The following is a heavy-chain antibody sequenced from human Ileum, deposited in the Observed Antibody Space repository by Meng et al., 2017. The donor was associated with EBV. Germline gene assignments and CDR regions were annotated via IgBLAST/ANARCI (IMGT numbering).Heavy chain of an antibody. CDR1: GGFFSGYY. D-gene: IGHD3-22*01. J-gene: IGHJ5*02. CDR3: AREARSSGYHPGIGP. Sequence: QVQLQQWGAGLLKPSETLSLTGAVYGGFFSGYYRSWIRQSPGKGLEWIGEINHSGSTNYNPSLKSRVTISVDTSKNQFSLKLTSVTAADTAVYYCAREARSSGYHPGIGPWGQGTLVTVSS. CDR2: INHSGST. V-gene: IGHV4-34*02.